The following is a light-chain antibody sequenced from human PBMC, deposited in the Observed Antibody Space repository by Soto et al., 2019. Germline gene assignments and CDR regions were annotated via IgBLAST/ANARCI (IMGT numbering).Light chain of an antibody. Sequence: QSVRTRAPSVSAAAGQKVTISCSGSSSNVGNNYVSWYQQLSGTAPKLLIYENNKRPSGIPDRFSGSKSGTSATLGITGLQTGDEADYYCGTWDSSLSAYNYVFGTGTKVTVL. CDR3: GTWDSSLSAYNYV. J-gene: IGLJ1*01. CDR2: ENN. CDR1: SSNVGNNY. V-gene: IGLV1-51*02.